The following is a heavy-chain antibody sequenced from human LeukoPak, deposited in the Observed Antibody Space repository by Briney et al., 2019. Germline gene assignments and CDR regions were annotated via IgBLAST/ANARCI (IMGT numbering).Heavy chain of an antibody. CDR3: AKAASSSWPSYYYGMDV. Sequence: GGSLRPSCAASGFIFSSYSMSWVRQAPGKGLEWVSVITGSGGNTYYADSVKGRFTISKDNSKNTVYLQMSSLRVDDTAVYYCAKAASSSWPSYYYGMDVWGQGTTVTVSS. CDR2: ITGSGGNT. V-gene: IGHV3-23*01. J-gene: IGHJ6*02. D-gene: IGHD6-13*01. CDR1: GFIFSSYS.